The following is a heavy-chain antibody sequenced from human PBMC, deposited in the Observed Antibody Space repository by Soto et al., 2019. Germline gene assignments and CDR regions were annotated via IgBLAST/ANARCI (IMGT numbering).Heavy chain of an antibody. Sequence: PSETLSLTCAVYGGSFSGYYWSWIRQPPGKGLEWIGEINHSGSTNYNPSIKSRVTISVDTSKNQFSLKLSSVTAADTAVYYCARGRGETGSYYYDSSGTKRLDYWGQGTLVTVSS. D-gene: IGHD3-22*01. CDR1: GGSFSGYY. V-gene: IGHV4-34*01. CDR2: INHSGST. CDR3: ARGRGETGSYYYDSSGTKRLDY. J-gene: IGHJ4*02.